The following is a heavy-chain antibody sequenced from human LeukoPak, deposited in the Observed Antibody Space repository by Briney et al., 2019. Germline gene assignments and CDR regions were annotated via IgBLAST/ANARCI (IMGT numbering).Heavy chain of an antibody. V-gene: IGHV1-2*02. D-gene: IGHD6-19*01. J-gene: IGHJ4*02. CDR3: ARGFGIAVAGTGDYFDY. CDR2: INPNSGGT. CDR1: GYTFTNYY. Sequence: PGASVKVSCKTSGYTFTNYYMHWVRQAPGQGLEWMGWINPNSGGTNYAQKFQGRVTMTRDTSISTAYMELSRLRSDDTAVYYCARGFGIAVAGTGDYFDYWGQGTLVTVSS.